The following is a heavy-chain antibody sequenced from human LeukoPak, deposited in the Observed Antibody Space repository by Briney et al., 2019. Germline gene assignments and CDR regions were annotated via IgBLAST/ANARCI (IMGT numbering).Heavy chain of an antibody. CDR1: GYTFTGYY. CDR2: INPNSGGT. J-gene: IGHJ5*02. V-gene: IGHV1-2*06. CDR3: ARGSSSWLRGTNWLDP. Sequence: ASVKVSCKASGYTFTGYYMHWVRQAPGQGLEWMGRINPNSGGTNYAQKFQGRVTMTRDTSISTAYMELSRLRSDDTAVYYCARGSSSWLRGTNWLDPWGQGTLVTVSS. D-gene: IGHD6-13*01.